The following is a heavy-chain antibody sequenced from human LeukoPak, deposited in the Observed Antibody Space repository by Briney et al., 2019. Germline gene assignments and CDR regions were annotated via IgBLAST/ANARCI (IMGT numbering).Heavy chain of an antibody. V-gene: IGHV4-4*07. CDR2: IYTSGST. J-gene: IGHJ4*02. CDR3: ARDRYYYDSSGYSSIDY. Sequence: PSETLSLTCTVSGGSISSYYWSWIRQPAGKGLEWIGRIYTSGSTNYNPSLKSRVTMSVDTSKNQFSLKLSSVTAADTAVYYCARDRYYYDSSGYSSIDYWGQGTLVTVS. CDR1: GGSISSYY. D-gene: IGHD3-22*01.